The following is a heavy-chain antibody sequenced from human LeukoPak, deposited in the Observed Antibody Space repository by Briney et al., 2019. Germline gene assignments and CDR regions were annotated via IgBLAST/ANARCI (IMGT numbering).Heavy chain of an antibody. CDR1: GGTFSSYA. Sequence: ASVKVSCKASGGTFSSYAISWVRQAPGQGLEWMGRIIPILGIANYAQKFQGRVTITADKSTSTAYMELRSLRSDDTAVYYCARARQQLVWANWFDPWGQGTLVTVSS. J-gene: IGHJ5*02. CDR2: IIPILGIA. D-gene: IGHD6-13*01. V-gene: IGHV1-69*04. CDR3: ARARQQLVWANWFDP.